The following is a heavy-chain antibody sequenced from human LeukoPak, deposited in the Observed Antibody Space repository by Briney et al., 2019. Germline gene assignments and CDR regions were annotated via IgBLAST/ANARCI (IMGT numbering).Heavy chain of an antibody. V-gene: IGHV4-38-2*02. D-gene: IGHD3-10*01. Sequence: SETLSLTCTVSGYSISSDYYWGWIRQPPGKGLEWIGTIYHSGNTYYNPSLKSRDTISVDTSKNQFSLKLSSVTAADTAVYYCARVLITMVRGVIRLRPYYFDYWGRGTLVTVSS. CDR3: ARVLITMVRGVIRLRPYYFDY. J-gene: IGHJ4*02. CDR1: GYSISSDYY. CDR2: IYHSGNT.